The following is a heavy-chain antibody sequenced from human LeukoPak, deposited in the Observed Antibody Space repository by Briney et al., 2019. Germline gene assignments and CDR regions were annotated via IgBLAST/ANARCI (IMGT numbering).Heavy chain of an antibody. Sequence: GGSLRLSCAASGFTFNDYSMNWVRQAPGKGLEWVSYISSSSSYIYYADSVKGRFTISRDNAKNSLYLQMNSLRAEDTAVYYCARDLGTMVRGVIGYWSQGTLVTVS. V-gene: IGHV3-21*05. J-gene: IGHJ4*02. CDR3: ARDLGTMVRGVIGY. CDR1: GFTFNDYS. D-gene: IGHD3-10*01. CDR2: ISSSSSYI.